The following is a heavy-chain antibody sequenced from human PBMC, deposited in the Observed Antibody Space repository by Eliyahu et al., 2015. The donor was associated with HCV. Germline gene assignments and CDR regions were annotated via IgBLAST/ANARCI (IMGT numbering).Heavy chain of an antibody. Sequence: QVQLQQWGAGLLKPSETLSXTCAVYGGSFSGYYWSWIRQPPGKGLEWIGEINHSGSTNYNPSLKSRVTISVDTSKNQFSLKLSSVTAADTAVYYCARDSGGNSGIAFDIWGQGTMVTVSS. J-gene: IGHJ3*02. CDR2: INHSGST. D-gene: IGHD4-23*01. CDR3: ARDSGGNSGIAFDI. V-gene: IGHV4-34*01. CDR1: GGSFSGYY.